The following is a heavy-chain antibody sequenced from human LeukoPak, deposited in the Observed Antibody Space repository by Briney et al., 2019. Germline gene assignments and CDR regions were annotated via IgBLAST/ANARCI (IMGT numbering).Heavy chain of an antibody. J-gene: IGHJ4*02. CDR2: IFSGGST. V-gene: IGHV3-23*03. CDR3: AKDTAEYTYGFGYFDS. CDR1: GFTFSSYG. D-gene: IGHD3-10*01. Sequence: GGSLRLSCAASGFTFSSYGMSWVRQAPGKGLEWVSFIFSGGSTYYADSVTGRFTVSRDNSKNTLHLQMNSLRAEDTAVYYCAKDTAEYTYGFGYFDSWGQGTLVTVSS.